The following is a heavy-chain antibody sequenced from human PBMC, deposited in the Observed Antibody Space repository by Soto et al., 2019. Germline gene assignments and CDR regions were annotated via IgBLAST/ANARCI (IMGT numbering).Heavy chain of an antibody. D-gene: IGHD6-19*01. Sequence: TLSLTCSIYSGSLSGYYWTWIRQSPERGLEWIGYIHYSGSANYNPSLNSRLTMSVDRSKSQFSMKLASVTAADTAVYYCARGVGGSGLNWFDPWGQGTLVTVSS. CDR2: IHYSGSA. V-gene: IGHV4-34*11. J-gene: IGHJ5*02. CDR1: SGSLSGYY. CDR3: ARGVGGSGLNWFDP.